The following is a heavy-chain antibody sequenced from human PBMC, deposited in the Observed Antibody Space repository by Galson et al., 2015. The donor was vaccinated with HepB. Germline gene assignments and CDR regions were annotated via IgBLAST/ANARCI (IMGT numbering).Heavy chain of an antibody. D-gene: IGHD1-26*01. CDR3: ARAPLELQTSFYYFDY. CDR1: GGTFSSYA. Sequence: SVKVSCKASGGTFSSYAISWVRQAPGQGLEWMGGIIPIFGTANYAQKFQGRVTITADESTSTAYMELSSLRSEDTAVYYCARAPLELQTSFYYFDYWGQGTLVTVSS. CDR2: IIPIFGTA. V-gene: IGHV1-69*13. J-gene: IGHJ4*02.